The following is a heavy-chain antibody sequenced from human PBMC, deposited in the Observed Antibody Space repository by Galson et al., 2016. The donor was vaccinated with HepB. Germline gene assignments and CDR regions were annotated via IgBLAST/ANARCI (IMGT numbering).Heavy chain of an antibody. CDR3: TRETRWYFDL. Sequence: SLRLSCAASGFTFSSYWMSWVRQAPGKGLEWVSRINADGTATGYADSVKGRFTISRDDAKNTLYLQMNTLRVEDTAVYYCTRETRWYFDLWGRGTLLTVSS. CDR2: INADGTAT. V-gene: IGHV3-74*01. CDR1: GFTFSSYW. J-gene: IGHJ2*01.